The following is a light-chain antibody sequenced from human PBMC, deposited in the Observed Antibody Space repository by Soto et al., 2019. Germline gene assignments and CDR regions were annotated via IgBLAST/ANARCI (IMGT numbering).Light chain of an antibody. Sequence: DIQMTQSPSSVSASVGDRVTITCRASQGISSWVAWYQQKPWKAPKLLIYAPSILQGGVPSRFSGSGSGTDFTLTISSLQPEDFATYYCQQANSFPWTFGQGTKVEIK. CDR3: QQANSFPWT. CDR1: QGISSW. J-gene: IGKJ1*01. CDR2: APS. V-gene: IGKV1-12*01.